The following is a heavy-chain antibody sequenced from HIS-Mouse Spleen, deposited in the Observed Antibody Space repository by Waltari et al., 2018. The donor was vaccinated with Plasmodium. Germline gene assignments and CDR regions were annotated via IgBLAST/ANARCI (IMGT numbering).Heavy chain of an antibody. Sequence: QVQLVQSGAEVKKPGASVKVSCKASGYTFTGYYMHWVRQAPGQGLEWRGWINPNRGCTNYAQKFQGRVTKTRDTSISTAYMELSRLRSDDTAVYYCARVLGYKAAAGTFVEYFQHWGQGTLVTVSS. CDR2: INPNRGCT. CDR3: ARVLGYKAAAGTFVEYFQH. CDR1: GYTFTGYY. D-gene: IGHD6-13*01. V-gene: IGHV1-2*02. J-gene: IGHJ1*01.